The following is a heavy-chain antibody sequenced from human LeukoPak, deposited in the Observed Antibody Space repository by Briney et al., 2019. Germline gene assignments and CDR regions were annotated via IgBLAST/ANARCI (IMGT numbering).Heavy chain of an antibody. Sequence: PGGSLRLSCAASGFTFSSYSMNWVRQAPGEGLEWVSSISSSSSYIYYADSVKGRFTISRDNAKNSLYLQMNSLRAEDKAVYYCARVSVGATTYWGQGTLVTVSS. CDR3: ARVSVGATTY. CDR1: GFTFSSYS. CDR2: ISSSSSYI. D-gene: IGHD1-26*01. J-gene: IGHJ4*02. V-gene: IGHV3-21*01.